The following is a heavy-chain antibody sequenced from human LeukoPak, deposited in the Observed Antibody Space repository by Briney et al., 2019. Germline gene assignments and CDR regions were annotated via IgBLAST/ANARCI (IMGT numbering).Heavy chain of an antibody. D-gene: IGHD3-10*01. CDR2: ISSSSSYI. CDR3: ARVLGSGSYFPYYYYMDV. CDR1: GFTFSNYS. V-gene: IGHV3-21*01. Sequence: PGGSLRLSCAGSGFTFSNYSMNWVRQAPGKGLEWVSSISSSSSYIYYADSVKGRFTISRDNSKNTLYLQMNSLRAEDTAVYYCARVLGSGSYFPYYYYMDVWGKGTTVTISS. J-gene: IGHJ6*03.